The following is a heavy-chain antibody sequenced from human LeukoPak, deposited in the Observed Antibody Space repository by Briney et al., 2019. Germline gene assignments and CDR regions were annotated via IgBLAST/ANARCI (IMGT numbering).Heavy chain of an antibody. CDR3: AREGLLWFGEFIDY. V-gene: IGHV3-48*03. CDR1: GFTFSSYE. D-gene: IGHD3-10*01. CDR2: ISSSGSTI. J-gene: IGHJ4*02. Sequence: GGSLRLSCAASGFTFSSYEMNWVRQAPGKGLEWVSYISSSGSTIYYADSVKGRFTISRDNAKNSLYLQMNSLRAEDTAVHYCAREGLLWFGEFIDYWGQGTLVTVSS.